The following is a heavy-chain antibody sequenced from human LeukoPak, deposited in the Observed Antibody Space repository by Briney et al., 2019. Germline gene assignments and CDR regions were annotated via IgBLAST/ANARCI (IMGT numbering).Heavy chain of an antibody. CDR1: GGSIGTYD. CDR3: ARHIGGGIEDMDV. J-gene: IGHJ6*03. V-gene: IGHV4-59*08. D-gene: IGHD3-16*02. Sequence: SETLSLTCTVSGGSIGTYDWSRIRQSPGKGLEWIGYIYVTGSTRDNPYLQRRVTIQVDTSRNQFFLKMSSVTAADTAVYYCARHIGGGIEDMDVWGKGTKVTVSS. CDR2: IYVTGST.